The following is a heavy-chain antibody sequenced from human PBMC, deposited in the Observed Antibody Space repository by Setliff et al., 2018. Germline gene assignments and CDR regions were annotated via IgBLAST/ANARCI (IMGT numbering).Heavy chain of an antibody. D-gene: IGHD2-15*01. CDR1: GGPITINY. V-gene: IGHV4-59*08. J-gene: IGHJ4*02. CDR3: ARGLNSDSWTFAY. Sequence: SETLSLTCTVSGGPITINYWSWVRQSPERGLEWIGFMRHGGSSNYNPSLESRVSISEDTSKNQFSLNLNSVTAADTAIYYCARGLNSDSWTFAYWGQGSLVTVSS. CDR2: MRHGGSS.